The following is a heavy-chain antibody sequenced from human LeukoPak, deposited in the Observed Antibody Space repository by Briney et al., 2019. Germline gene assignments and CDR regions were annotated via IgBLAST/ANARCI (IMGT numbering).Heavy chain of an antibody. CDR1: GGSFSGYY. V-gene: IGHV4-59*08. D-gene: IGHD4-23*01. Sequence: PSETLSLTCAVYGGSFSGYYGSWVRQPPGKGLEWIGYIYYSGSTKSNPSLKSRVTISVDTSKNQFSLKVSSVTAADTAVYYCARHGTDHGGNFDYWGQGTLVTVSS. CDR3: ARHGTDHGGNFDY. J-gene: IGHJ4*02. CDR2: IYYSGST.